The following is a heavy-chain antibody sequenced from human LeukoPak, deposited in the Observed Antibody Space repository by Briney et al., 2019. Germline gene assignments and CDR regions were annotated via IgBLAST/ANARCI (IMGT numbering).Heavy chain of an antibody. V-gene: IGHV3-48*03. D-gene: IGHD1-26*01. CDR1: GFTFSSYE. Sequence: PGGSLRLSCAASGFTFSSYEMNWVRQAPGKGLEWVSYISSSGSTIYYADSVKGRFTIFRDNAKNSLYLQMNSLRAEDTAVYYCARTARYSGSHFDYWGQGTLVTVSS. J-gene: IGHJ4*02. CDR3: ARTARYSGSHFDY. CDR2: ISSSGSTI.